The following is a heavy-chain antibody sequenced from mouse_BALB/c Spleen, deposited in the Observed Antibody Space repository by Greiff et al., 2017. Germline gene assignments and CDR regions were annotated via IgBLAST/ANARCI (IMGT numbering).Heavy chain of an antibody. Sequence: VQLQQSGAELMKPGASVKISCKATGYTFSSYWIEWVKQRPGHGLEWIGEILPGSGSTNYNEKFKGKATFTADTSSNTAYMQLSSLTSEDSAVYYCARGGNYQGYAMDYWGQGTSVTVSS. CDR3: ARGGNYQGYAMDY. CDR2: ILPGSGST. D-gene: IGHD2-1*01. J-gene: IGHJ4*01. V-gene: IGHV1-9*01. CDR1: GYTFSSYW.